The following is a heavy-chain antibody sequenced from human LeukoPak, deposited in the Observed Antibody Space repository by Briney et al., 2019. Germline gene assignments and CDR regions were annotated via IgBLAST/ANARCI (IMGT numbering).Heavy chain of an antibody. CDR3: AGSVYSYGYY. CDR1: GGTFSSYA. D-gene: IGHD5-18*01. J-gene: IGHJ4*02. Sequence: GASVKVSCKASGGTFSSYAISWVRQAPGQGLEWMGGIIPIFGTANCAQKFQGRVTITADESTSTAYMELSSLRSEDTAVYCCAGSVYSYGYYWGQGTLVTVSS. V-gene: IGHV1-69*13. CDR2: IIPIFGTA.